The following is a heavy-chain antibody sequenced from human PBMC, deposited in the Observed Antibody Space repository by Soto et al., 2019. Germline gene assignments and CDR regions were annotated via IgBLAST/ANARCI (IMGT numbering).Heavy chain of an antibody. CDR3: ARMYSSGSGWFHP. Sequence: PGESLKISCKGSGYRLTSYWIAWVRQMSGKGLEWMGIIYPGDSNTIYSPSFQGQVTISADKSISTAYLQWSSLKASDTAMYYCARMYSSGSGWFHPWGQGTLVTVSS. V-gene: IGHV5-51*01. CDR1: GYRLTSYW. CDR2: IYPGDSNT. J-gene: IGHJ5*02. D-gene: IGHD6-19*01.